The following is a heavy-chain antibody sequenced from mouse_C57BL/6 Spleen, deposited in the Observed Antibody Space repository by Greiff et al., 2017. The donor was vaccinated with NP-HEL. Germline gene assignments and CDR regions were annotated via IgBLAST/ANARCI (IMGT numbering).Heavy chain of an antibody. D-gene: IGHD1-1*01. J-gene: IGHJ2*01. CDR3: ARGEDYYGSSPDY. V-gene: IGHV1-64*01. CDR1: GYTFTSYW. CDR2: IHPNSGST. Sequence: QVQLQQPGAELVKPGASVKLSCKASGYTFTSYWMHWVKQRPGQGLEWIGMIHPNSGSTNYNEKFKSKATLTVDKSSSTAYMQLSSLTSEDSAVYYCARGEDYYGSSPDYWGQGTTLTVSS.